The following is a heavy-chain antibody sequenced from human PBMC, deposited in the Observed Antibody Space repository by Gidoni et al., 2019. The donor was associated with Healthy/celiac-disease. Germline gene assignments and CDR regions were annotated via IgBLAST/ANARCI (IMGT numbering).Heavy chain of an antibody. D-gene: IGHD3-22*01. CDR3: ARYYYDSSGYIKGDYYYYGMDV. V-gene: IGHV3-21*01. Sequence: EVQLVESGGGLVKPGGSLRLSCAASGFTFSSYSMNWVRQAPGKGLEWVSSISSSSSYIYYADSVKGRFTISRDNAKNSLYLQMNSLRAEDTAVYYCARYYYDSSGYIKGDYYYYGMDVWGQGTTVTVSS. CDR2: ISSSSSYI. CDR1: GFTFSSYS. J-gene: IGHJ6*02.